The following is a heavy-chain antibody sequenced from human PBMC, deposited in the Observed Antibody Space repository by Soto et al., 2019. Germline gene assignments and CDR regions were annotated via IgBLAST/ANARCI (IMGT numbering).Heavy chain of an antibody. V-gene: IGHV2-5*02. J-gene: IGHJ4*02. CDR2: IYWDDDQ. CDR3: AHRNYYQSRGVSWYVGFFDY. CDR1: GFSLINSGVG. Sequence: QITLKESGPTLMAPTQTLTLTCTFSGFSLINSGVGVGWIRQPPGKALGCLALIYWDDDQRYSPSLQSRLTITKDSSKNQVVLTMTNTDPVDTVTYYCAHRNYYQSRGVSWYVGFFDYWGQGTLVTVCS. D-gene: IGHD3-22*01.